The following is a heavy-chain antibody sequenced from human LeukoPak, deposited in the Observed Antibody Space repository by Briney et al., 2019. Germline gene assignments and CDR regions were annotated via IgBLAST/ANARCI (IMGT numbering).Heavy chain of an antibody. J-gene: IGHJ4*02. CDR2: IYYSGST. CDR1: GGSISSSSYY. CDR3: ARGHSSGWFFDY. D-gene: IGHD6-19*01. V-gene: IGHV4-39*01. Sequence: PSETLSLTCTVSGGSISSSSYYWGWIRQPPGKGLEWIGSIYYSGSTYYNPSLKSRVTISVDTSKNQFSLKLSSVTAADTAVYYCARGHSSGWFFDYWGQGTLVTVSS.